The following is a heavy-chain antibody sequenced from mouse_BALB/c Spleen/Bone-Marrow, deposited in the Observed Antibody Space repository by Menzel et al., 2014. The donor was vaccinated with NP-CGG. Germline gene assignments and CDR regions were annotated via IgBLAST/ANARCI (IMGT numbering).Heavy chain of an antibody. CDR1: GYTFSSYW. Sequence: VQLVESGTELMKPGASVKISCKATGYTFSSYWIEWVNQRPGHGLEWIGEIDPSNGRTNYNEKFKNKATLTVDKSSSTAYMQLSSLTSEDSAVYYCARSTTVVVRYWYFDVWGAGTTVTVSS. V-gene: IGHV1S81*02. J-gene: IGHJ1*01. CDR3: ARSTTVVVRYWYFDV. D-gene: IGHD1-1*01. CDR2: IDPSNGRT.